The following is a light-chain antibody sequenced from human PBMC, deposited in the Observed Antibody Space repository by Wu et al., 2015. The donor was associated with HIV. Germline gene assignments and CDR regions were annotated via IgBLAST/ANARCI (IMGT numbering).Light chain of an antibody. Sequence: EIVLTQSPVTLSLSPRERATLSCTASQSVSTYLAWYQQRPGQSPRLLIYDTSNRATGIPARFSGSGSGADFTLTISSLEPEDFAVYYCQQHSGWPHTFGGGTKVEIK. CDR3: QQHSGWPHT. CDR1: QSVSTY. J-gene: IGKJ4*01. CDR2: DTS. V-gene: IGKV3-11*01.